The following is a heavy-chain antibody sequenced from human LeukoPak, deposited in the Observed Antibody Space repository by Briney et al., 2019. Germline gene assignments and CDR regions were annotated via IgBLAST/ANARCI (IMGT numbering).Heavy chain of an antibody. CDR1: GGTFSSNA. J-gene: IGHJ6*03. CDR2: TIPVYGTT. CDR3: ARAGPPSRDYYYYMDV. V-gene: IGHV1-69*13. Sequence: GASVKVSCTASGGTFSSNAISWVRQAPGQGLEWMGGTIPVYGTTNYAQKFQGRVTITADESTGTVYMELNTLRSEDTAVYYCARAGPPSRDYYYYMDVWGTGTMVTVAS.